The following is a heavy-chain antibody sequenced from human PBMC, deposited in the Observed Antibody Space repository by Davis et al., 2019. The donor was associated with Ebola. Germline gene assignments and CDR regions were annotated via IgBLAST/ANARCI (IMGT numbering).Heavy chain of an antibody. J-gene: IGHJ6*02. V-gene: IGHV3-15*01. D-gene: IGHD3-3*01. Sequence: GGSLRLSCAASGFTFSNAWMSWVRQAPGKGLEWVGRIKIKTDGGTTDYAAPVKGRFTISRDDSKNTLYLQMNSLKTEDTAVYYCTTAITIFGVVKRYYGMDVWGQGTTVTVSS. CDR3: TTAITIFGVVKRYYGMDV. CDR1: GFTFSNAW. CDR2: IKIKTDGGTT.